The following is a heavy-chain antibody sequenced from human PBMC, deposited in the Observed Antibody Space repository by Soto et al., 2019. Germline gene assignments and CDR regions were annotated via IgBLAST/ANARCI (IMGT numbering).Heavy chain of an antibody. D-gene: IGHD5-18*01. CDR2: IYHSGST. V-gene: IGHV4-31*03. J-gene: IGHJ5*02. CDR1: GGSINIDHFY. CDR3: ARDRGYTYGPIDT. Sequence: SETLSLTCTVSGGSINIDHFYWSWIRQHPGKGLEWIGYIYHSGSTNYNPSLKSRVTISLDTPKNQISLKLNSVTAADTAVYYCARDRGYTYGPIDTWGQGTLVTVSS.